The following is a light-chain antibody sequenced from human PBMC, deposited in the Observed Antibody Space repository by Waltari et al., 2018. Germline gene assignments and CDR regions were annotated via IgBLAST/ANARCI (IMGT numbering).Light chain of an antibody. Sequence: DIVMTQSPESLAVSLGERAPINCTSRESVLYSSNNKKPLAWYQRKPGQPPTLFLHWASTRKSGVPYRFIGSGSETDFTLTVTSLQAEDAAVYYCQQYYSTPLTFGGGTRVEI. CDR2: WAS. J-gene: IGKJ4*01. V-gene: IGKV4-1*01. CDR3: QQYYSTPLT. CDR1: ESVLYSSNNKKP.